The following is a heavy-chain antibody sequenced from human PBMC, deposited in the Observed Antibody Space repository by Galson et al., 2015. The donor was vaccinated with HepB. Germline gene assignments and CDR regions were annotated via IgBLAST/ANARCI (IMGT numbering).Heavy chain of an antibody. V-gene: IGHV6-1*01. CDR3: ARVRQLGQGFHF. CDR2: TYYRSKFYN. Sequence: CAISGDSVSNNGVAWNWIRQSLSRGLEWLGRTYYRSKFYNDYAESVKSRITINPDTSRNQVSLQLNSVTPEDTAVYYCARVRQLGQGFHFWGQGTLVTVSS. CDR1: GDSVSNNGVA. J-gene: IGHJ4*02. D-gene: IGHD3-10*01.